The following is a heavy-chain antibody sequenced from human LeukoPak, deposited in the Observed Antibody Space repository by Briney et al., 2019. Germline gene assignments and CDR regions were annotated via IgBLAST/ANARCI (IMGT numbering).Heavy chain of an antibody. J-gene: IGHJ4*02. CDR1: GGSISSYY. CDR2: IYYSGST. D-gene: IGHD1-14*01. Sequence: SSETLSLTCTVSGGSISSYYWSWIRQPPGKGLEWIGYIYYSGSTNYNPSLKSRVTISVDTSKNQFSLKLSSVTAADTAVYYCARGIRIYGPLRYFDYWGQGTLVTVSS. V-gene: IGHV4-59*01. CDR3: ARGIRIYGPLRYFDY.